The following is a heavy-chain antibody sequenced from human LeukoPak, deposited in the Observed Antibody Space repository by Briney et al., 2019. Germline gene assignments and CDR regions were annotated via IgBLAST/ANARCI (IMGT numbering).Heavy chain of an antibody. J-gene: IGHJ5*02. V-gene: IGHV3-11*04. CDR3: APGAHRVSGVVNRFDP. CDR1: GFMFSDYY. CDR2: ISSSGSTM. Sequence: PGGSLRLSCAASGFMFSDYYMSWVRQAPGKGLEWVSYISSSGSTMYYADSVKGRFTISRDNAKNSLYLQMNSLRAEDTAVYYCAPGAHRVSGVVNRFDPWGQGILVTVSS. D-gene: IGHD2-8*01.